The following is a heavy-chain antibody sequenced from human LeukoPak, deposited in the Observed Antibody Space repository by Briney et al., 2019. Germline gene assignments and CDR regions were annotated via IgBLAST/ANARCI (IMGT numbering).Heavy chain of an antibody. CDR2: IYGSGST. J-gene: IGHJ5*02. CDR3: ARSKWDDSSGYYNWFDP. Sequence: SETLSLTCTVSGGSIRSYWSWIRQPDGKGLEWIGRIYGSGSTDYNPSLKSRVTISVDTSKNQFSLKLSSVTAADTAVYYCARSKWDDSSGYYNWFDPWGQGTLVTVSS. V-gene: IGHV4-4*07. CDR1: GGSIRSY. D-gene: IGHD3-22*01.